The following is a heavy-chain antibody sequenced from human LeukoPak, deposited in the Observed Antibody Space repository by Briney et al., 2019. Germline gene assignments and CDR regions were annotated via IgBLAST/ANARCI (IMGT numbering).Heavy chain of an antibody. Sequence: SETLSLTCAVSGGSISSNSYYWGWIRQPPGKGLEWIGEINHSGSTNYNPSLKSRVTISVDTSKNQFSLKLSSVTAADTAVYYCARVYGGNGLDYWGQGTLVTVSS. V-gene: IGHV4-39*07. CDR2: INHSGST. J-gene: IGHJ4*02. CDR3: ARVYGGNGLDY. CDR1: GGSISSNSYY. D-gene: IGHD4-23*01.